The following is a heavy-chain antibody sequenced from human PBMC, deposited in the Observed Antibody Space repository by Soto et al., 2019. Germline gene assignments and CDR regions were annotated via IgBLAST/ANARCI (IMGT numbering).Heavy chain of an antibody. CDR3: ATSRSFTHPFDI. Sequence: SLKISCAASGFTFDDYAMHWVRQAPGKGLEWVSGISWNSGSIGYADSVKGRFTISRDNAKNSLYLQMNSLRAEDTALYYCATSRSFTHPFDIWGQGTMVTVSS. CDR1: GFTFDDYA. CDR2: ISWNSGSI. J-gene: IGHJ3*02. V-gene: IGHV3-9*01.